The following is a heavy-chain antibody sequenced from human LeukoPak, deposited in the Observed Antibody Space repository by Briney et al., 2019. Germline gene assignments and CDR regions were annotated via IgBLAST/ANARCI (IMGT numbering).Heavy chain of an antibody. CDR2: INPNSGGT. V-gene: IGHV1-2*02. D-gene: IGHD2-2*01. J-gene: IGHJ3*02. CDR3: ARVMYQLLEDDAFDI. Sequence: ASVKVSCKASGYTFTGCYMHWVRQAPGQGLEWMGWINPNSGGTNYAQKFQGRVTMTRDTSISTAYMELSRLRSDDTAVYYCARVMYQLLEDDAFDIWGQGTMVTVSS. CDR1: GYTFTGCY.